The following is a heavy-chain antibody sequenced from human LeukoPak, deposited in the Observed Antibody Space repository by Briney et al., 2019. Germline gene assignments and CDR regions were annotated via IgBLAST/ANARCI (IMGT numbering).Heavy chain of an antibody. Sequence: SETLSLTCAVSGGSISSGGYSWSWIRQPPGKGLEWIGYIYHSGSTYYNPSLKSRVTISVDRSKNQFSLKLSSVTAADTAVYYCARAPKYYDILTDYSNWFDPWGQGTLVTVSS. J-gene: IGHJ5*02. D-gene: IGHD3-9*01. CDR1: GGSISSGGYS. CDR2: IYHSGST. V-gene: IGHV4-30-2*01. CDR3: ARAPKYYDILTDYSNWFDP.